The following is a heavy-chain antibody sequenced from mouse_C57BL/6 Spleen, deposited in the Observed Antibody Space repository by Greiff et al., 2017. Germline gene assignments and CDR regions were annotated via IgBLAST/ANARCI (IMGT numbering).Heavy chain of an antibody. CDR1: GYTFTSYW. CDR3: ARSPLYGNYENWFAY. Sequence: VQLQQPGAELVRPGSSVKLSCKASGYTFTSYWMHWVKQRPIQGLEWIGNIDPSDSETHYNQKFKDKATLTVDKSSSTAYMQLSSLTSEDSAVYYCARSPLYGNYENWFAYWGQGTLVTVSA. V-gene: IGHV1-52*01. CDR2: IDPSDSET. D-gene: IGHD2-1*01. J-gene: IGHJ3*01.